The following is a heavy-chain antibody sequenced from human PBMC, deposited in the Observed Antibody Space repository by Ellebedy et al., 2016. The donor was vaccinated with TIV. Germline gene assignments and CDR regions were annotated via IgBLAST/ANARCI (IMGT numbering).Heavy chain of an antibody. CDR2: IKTDGSET. CDR1: GFTVSSYW. D-gene: IGHD3-3*01. J-gene: IGHJ5*02. Sequence: PGGSLRLSCTDSGFTVSSYWMSWVRQAPGKGLEWVAHIKTDGSETYYVDSVKGRFTISRENAKNALFLQMDGLRVDDSAVYYCVGFGVFNLWGQGAPVTVSS. CDR3: VGFGVFNL. V-gene: IGHV3-7*01.